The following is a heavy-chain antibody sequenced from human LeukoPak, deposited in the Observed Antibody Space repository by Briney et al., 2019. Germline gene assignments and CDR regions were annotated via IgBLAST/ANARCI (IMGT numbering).Heavy chain of an antibody. CDR1: GFTFSSYA. Sequence: GGSLRLSCAASGFTFSSYAMHWVREAPGKGLEWVAVISYDGSNKYYADSVKGRFTISRDNSKNTLYLQMNSLRAEDTAVYYCAKDASEYDFWSGHDYWGQGTLVTVSS. V-gene: IGHV3-30*18. J-gene: IGHJ4*02. CDR2: ISYDGSNK. D-gene: IGHD3-3*01. CDR3: AKDASEYDFWSGHDY.